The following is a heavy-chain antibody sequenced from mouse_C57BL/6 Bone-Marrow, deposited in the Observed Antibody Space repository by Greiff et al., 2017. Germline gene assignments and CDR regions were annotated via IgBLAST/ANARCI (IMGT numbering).Heavy chain of an antibody. V-gene: IGHV1-4*01. J-gene: IGHJ1*03. D-gene: IGHD1-1*01. CDR1: GYTFTSYT. CDR3: ARKTTGWYFDV. CDR2: INPSSGYT. Sequence: QVQLQQSGAELARPGASVKMSCKASGYTFTSYTMHWVKQRPGQGLEWIGYINPSSGYTKYNQKFKDKATLTADKSSSTAYMQLSSLTSEDSAVYYCARKTTGWYFDVWGTGTTGTVSS.